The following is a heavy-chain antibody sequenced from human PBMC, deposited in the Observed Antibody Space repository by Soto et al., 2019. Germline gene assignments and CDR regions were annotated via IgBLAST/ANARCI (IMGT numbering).Heavy chain of an antibody. J-gene: IGHJ4*02. CDR3: ARDPGAITVAGNFDY. CDR2: LSGSGSGS. V-gene: IGHV3-23*01. CDR1: GFTFSRYA. D-gene: IGHD6-19*01. Sequence: DVQLLESGGALVQLGGSLRLSCAASGFTFSRYAMNWVRQAPGKGLEWVSTLSGSGSGSYYPDSLRGRFTISRDNSKNTLYLQMNNLRAEDTAVYYCARDPGAITVAGNFDYWGQGTLVNVSS.